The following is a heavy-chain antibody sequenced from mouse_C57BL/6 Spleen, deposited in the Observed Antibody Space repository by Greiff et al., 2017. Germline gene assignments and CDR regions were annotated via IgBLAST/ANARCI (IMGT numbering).Heavy chain of an antibody. Sequence: VQLQQSGPELVKPGASVKMSCKASGYTFTDYNMHWVKQSHGTSLEWIGYINPNNGGTSYNQKFKGKATLTVNKSSSTSYMELRSLASDDSAVYYCSRTRWGYFDYWGQGTTLTVSS. CDR1: GYTFTDYN. CDR2: INPNNGGT. CDR3: SRTRWGYFDY. J-gene: IGHJ2*01. D-gene: IGHD1-1*02. V-gene: IGHV1-22*01.